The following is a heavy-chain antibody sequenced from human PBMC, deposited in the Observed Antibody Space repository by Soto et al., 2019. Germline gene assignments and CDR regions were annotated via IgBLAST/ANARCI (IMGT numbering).Heavy chain of an antibody. V-gene: IGHV3-33*06. CDR2: IWYDGSNK. CDR3: AKGASSSSFYYYYGMDV. J-gene: IGHJ6*02. D-gene: IGHD6-6*01. CDR1: GFTFSSYG. Sequence: VGSLRLSCAASGFTFSSYGMHWVRQAPGKGLEWVAVIWYDGSNKYYADSVKGRFTISRDNSKNTLYLQMNSLRAEDTAVYYCAKGASSSSFYYYYGMDVWGQGTTVTVSS.